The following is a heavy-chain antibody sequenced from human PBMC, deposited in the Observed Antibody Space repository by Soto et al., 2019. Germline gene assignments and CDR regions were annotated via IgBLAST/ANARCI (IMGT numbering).Heavy chain of an antibody. J-gene: IGHJ6*02. Sequence: PGGSLTLSCAAAGFTFYDYCMSWVRQAPGKGLEWVSGINWNGGSTGYADSVKGRFTISRDNAKNSLYLQMNSLRAEDTALYYYATSVTDYYYYGMDVWGQGTTVTVSS. CDR1: GFTFYDYC. CDR3: ATSVTDYYYYGMDV. CDR2: INWNGGST. V-gene: IGHV3-20*04. D-gene: IGHD4-4*01.